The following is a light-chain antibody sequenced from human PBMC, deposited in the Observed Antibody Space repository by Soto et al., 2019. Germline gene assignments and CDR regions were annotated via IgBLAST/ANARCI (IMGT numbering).Light chain of an antibody. Sequence: QSALTQPASVSGSPGQSITISCTGTSSGVGGYDYVSWYRQHPGKAPKLMIYDVSYRPSGVSNRFSGSKSGNAASLTISGLQAEDEADFYCSSYTSSSTYVFGTGTKLTVL. V-gene: IGLV2-14*01. CDR3: SSYTSSSTYV. CDR2: DVS. J-gene: IGLJ1*01. CDR1: SSGVGGYDY.